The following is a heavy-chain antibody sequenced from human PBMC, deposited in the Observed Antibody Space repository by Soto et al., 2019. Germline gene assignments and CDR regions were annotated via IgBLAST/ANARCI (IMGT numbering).Heavy chain of an antibody. V-gene: IGHV3-23*01. D-gene: IGHD2-15*01. CDR3: ATLGGEVVVVVAATGHYYYMDV. CDR2: ISGSGGST. Sequence: GGSLRLSCSASGFTFSNFSMHWVRQAPGKGLEWVSAISGSGGSTYYADSVKGRFTISRDNSKNTLYLQMNSLRAEDTAVYYCATLGGEVVVVVAATGHYYYMDVWGKGTTVTVSS. J-gene: IGHJ6*03. CDR1: GFTFSNFS.